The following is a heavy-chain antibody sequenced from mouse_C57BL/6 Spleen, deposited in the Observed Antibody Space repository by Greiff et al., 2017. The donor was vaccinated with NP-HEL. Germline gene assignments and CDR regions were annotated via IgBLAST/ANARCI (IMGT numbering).Heavy chain of an antibody. CDR3: ARDRITTVEEGFDD. D-gene: IGHD1-1*01. Sequence: QVQLQQSGAELARPGASVKLSCKASGYTFTSYGISWVKQRTGQGLEWIGEIYPRSGNTYYNEKFKGKATLTADKSSSTAYMELRSLTSEDSAVYFCARDRITTVEEGFDDWGQGTTLTVSS. J-gene: IGHJ2*01. CDR1: GYTFTSYG. CDR2: IYPRSGNT. V-gene: IGHV1-81*01.